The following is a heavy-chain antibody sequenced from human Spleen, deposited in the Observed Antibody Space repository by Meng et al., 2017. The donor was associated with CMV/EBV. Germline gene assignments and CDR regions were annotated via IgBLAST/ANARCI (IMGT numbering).Heavy chain of an antibody. CDR2: IHYSGST. Sequence: YYWGWIRQPPGKGLEWIGSIHYSGSTYYSPSLKSRVTISVDSSRNQLSLKLSSVTAADTAVYYCARLGYCSGGSCYSGLWGWFNPWGQGTLVTVSS. V-gene: IGHV4-39*07. J-gene: IGHJ5*02. D-gene: IGHD2-15*01. CDR1: YY. CDR3: ARLGYCSGGSCYSGLWGWFNP.